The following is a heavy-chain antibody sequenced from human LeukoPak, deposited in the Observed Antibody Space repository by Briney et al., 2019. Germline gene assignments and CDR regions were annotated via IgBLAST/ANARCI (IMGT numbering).Heavy chain of an antibody. CDR3: ARAGVGSGSYLGYMDV. J-gene: IGHJ6*03. Sequence: SETLSLTCTVSGGSISSYYWSWIRQPPGKGLEWIGYIYYSGSTNYNPSLKSRVTISVDTSKNQFSLKLSSVTAADTAVYYCARAGVGSGSYLGYMDVWGKGTTVTISS. D-gene: IGHD3-10*01. CDR1: GGSISSYY. CDR2: IYYSGST. V-gene: IGHV4-59*01.